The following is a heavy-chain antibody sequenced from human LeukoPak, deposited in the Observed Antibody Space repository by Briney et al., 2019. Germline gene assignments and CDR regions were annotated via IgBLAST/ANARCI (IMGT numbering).Heavy chain of an antibody. CDR1: GYTFTAYY. CDR2: INPNSGGT. Sequence: ASVRVSCKASGYTFTAYYMHWVRQAPGQGLEWMGWINPNSGGTNYAQKFQGRVTMTRDTSISTAYMELSRLRSDDTAVYYCARDFSSGYTTFDYWRQGTLVTVSS. J-gene: IGHJ4*02. D-gene: IGHD3-22*01. V-gene: IGHV1-2*02. CDR3: ARDFSSGYTTFDY.